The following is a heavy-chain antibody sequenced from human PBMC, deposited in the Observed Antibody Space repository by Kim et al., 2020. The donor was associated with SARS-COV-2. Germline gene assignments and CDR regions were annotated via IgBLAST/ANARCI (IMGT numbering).Heavy chain of an antibody. V-gene: IGHV1-69*13. CDR2: IIPIFGTA. D-gene: IGHD3-10*01. CDR3: ARERVITIVQGVTPSGYFDS. J-gene: IGHJ4*02. CDR1: GGTFSSYA. Sequence: SVKVSCKASGGTFSSYAISWVRQAPGQGLEWMGGIIPIFGTANYAQKFQGRVTITADESTSTAYMELSSLRSEDTAVYYCARERVITIVQGVTPSGYFDSWGQRTLGTVSS.